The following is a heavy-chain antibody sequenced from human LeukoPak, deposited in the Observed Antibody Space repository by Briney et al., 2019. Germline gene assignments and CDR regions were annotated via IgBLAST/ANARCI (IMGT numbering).Heavy chain of an antibody. Sequence: GGSLRLSCAASGFTFSSYGMHWVRQAPGKGLEWVAVIWYDGSNKYYADSVKGRFTISRDNSKNTLYLQMNSLRAEDTAVYDCAREAYDSSGYYYNYYGMDVWGQGTTVTVSS. CDR1: GFTFSSYG. V-gene: IGHV3-33*01. CDR2: IWYDGSNK. D-gene: IGHD3-22*01. CDR3: AREAYDSSGYYYNYYGMDV. J-gene: IGHJ6*02.